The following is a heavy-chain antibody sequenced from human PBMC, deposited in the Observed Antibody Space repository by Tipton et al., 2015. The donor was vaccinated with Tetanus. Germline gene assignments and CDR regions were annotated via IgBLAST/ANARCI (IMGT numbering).Heavy chain of an antibody. D-gene: IGHD3-22*01. CDR2: ISSSSSYI. J-gene: IGHJ5*02. CDR1: GFTFSSYS. CDR3: ARTLGRYYYDSSGYFEDFNWFDP. Sequence: PLRLSCAASGFTFSSYSMNWVRQAPGKGLEWVSSISSSSSYIYYADSVKGRFTISRDNAKNSLYLQMNSLRAEDTAVYYCARTLGRYYYDSSGYFEDFNWFDPWGQGTLVTVSS. V-gene: IGHV3-21*01.